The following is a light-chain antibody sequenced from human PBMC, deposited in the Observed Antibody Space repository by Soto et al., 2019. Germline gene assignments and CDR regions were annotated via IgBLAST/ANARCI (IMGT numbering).Light chain of an antibody. V-gene: IGLV2-14*01. CDR1: SSDVGGYNY. J-gene: IGLJ2*01. Sequence: QSALTQPASVSGSPGQSITISCTGTSSDVGGYNYVSWYQQYPGKAPKLMLYDVSNRPSGVSNRFSGSKSGNTASLTISGLQVEDEADYYCSSYTSSSTLVFGGGTKLTVL. CDR3: SSYTSSSTLV. CDR2: DVS.